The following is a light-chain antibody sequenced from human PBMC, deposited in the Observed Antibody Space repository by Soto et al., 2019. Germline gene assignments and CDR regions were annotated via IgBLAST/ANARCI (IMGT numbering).Light chain of an antibody. V-gene: IGKV3-15*01. CDR1: QSVNSN. Sequence: EIVMTQSPATLSLSPGERATLSCRASQSVNSNLAWYQQKAGQAPRLLIYGTSTRATGIPARFSGSGSGTDFTLTISSLQPEDFATYYCLQDYNYPLTFGGGTKVDIK. J-gene: IGKJ4*01. CDR2: GTS. CDR3: LQDYNYPLT.